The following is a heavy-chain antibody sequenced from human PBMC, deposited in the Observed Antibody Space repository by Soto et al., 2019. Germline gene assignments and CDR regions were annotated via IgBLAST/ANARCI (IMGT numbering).Heavy chain of an antibody. V-gene: IGHV1-18*04. D-gene: IGHD6-6*01. CDR2: ISASNGNP. J-gene: IGHJ4*02. CDR3: ARVMLSVSNSARPAHFDY. CDR1: GYTLSSYG. Sequence: QVQLVQSGAEVKKPGASVKVSCKASGYTLSSYGIGWVRQAPGQGLEWMGWISASNGNPNYAQKFQGRVTMPTDKATSTAYMELRSLRSDDTGVVDCARVMLSVSNSARPAHFDYWGQGTLVTVSS.